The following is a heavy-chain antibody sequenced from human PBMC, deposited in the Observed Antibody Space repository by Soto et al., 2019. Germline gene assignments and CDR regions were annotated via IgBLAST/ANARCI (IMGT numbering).Heavy chain of an antibody. V-gene: IGHV3-74*01. Sequence: GGSLRLSCAASGFTFSSYWMHWVRQAPGKGLVWVSRINTGGDTLYADSVKARFTISRDNFKNTLYLQMNSLRAEDAAIYYCAKASGESYPESRVFDQWGQGTRVTVSS. J-gene: IGHJ4*02. D-gene: IGHD1-26*01. CDR1: GFTFSSYW. CDR3: AKASGESYPESRVFDQ. CDR2: INTGGDT.